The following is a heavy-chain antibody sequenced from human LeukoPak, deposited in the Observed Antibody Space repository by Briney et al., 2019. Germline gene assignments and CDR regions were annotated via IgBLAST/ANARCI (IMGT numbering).Heavy chain of an antibody. Sequence: GASVKVSCKASGYTFTSYGISWVRQAPGQGLEWMGWISAYNGNTNYAQKLQGRVTMTTDTSTSTAYMELRSLRSDDTAVYYCARITGPGRARVRLGELSEGMDVWGQGTTVTVSS. CDR3: ARITGPGRARVRLGELSEGMDV. D-gene: IGHD3-16*02. J-gene: IGHJ6*02. CDR1: GYTFTSYG. V-gene: IGHV1-18*01. CDR2: ISAYNGNT.